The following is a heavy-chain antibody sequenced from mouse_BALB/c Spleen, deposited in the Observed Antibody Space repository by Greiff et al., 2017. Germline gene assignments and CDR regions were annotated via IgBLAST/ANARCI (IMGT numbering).Heavy chain of an antibody. CDR2: ISYSGST. CDR3: ARGCYAPFAY. V-gene: IGHV3-2*02. Sequence: EVKLVESGPGLVKPSQSLSLTCTVTGYSITSDYAWHWLRQFPGNILEWMGYISYSGSTSYNPSLNSRSSITRDTSKNQFFLQLNSVTTEDTATYYCARGCYAPFAYWGQGTLVTVSA. J-gene: IGHJ3*01. CDR1: GYSITSDYA. D-gene: IGHD1-1*02.